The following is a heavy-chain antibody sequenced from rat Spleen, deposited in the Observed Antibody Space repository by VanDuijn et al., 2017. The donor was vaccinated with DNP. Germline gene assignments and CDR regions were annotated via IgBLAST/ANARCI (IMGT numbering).Heavy chain of an antibody. D-gene: IGHD3-2*01. CDR3: TTLWGDY. Sequence: VQLKESGPGLVQPSQTLSLTCTVSGFSLTSYGVSWVRQVPGKGLEWVASITSSGGSTYYPDSVKGRFTICRDNAKNTLYLQMNSLRSEDTATYYCTTLWGDYWGQGVMVTVSS. CDR2: ITSSGGST. CDR1: GFSLTSYG. V-gene: IGHV5-31*01. J-gene: IGHJ2*01.